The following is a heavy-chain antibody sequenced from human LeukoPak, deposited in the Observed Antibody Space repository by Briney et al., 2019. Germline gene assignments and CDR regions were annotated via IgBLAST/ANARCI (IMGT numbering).Heavy chain of an antibody. Sequence: GGSLRLSCAASGLSFSSYTMTWVRQAPGRGLEWVAAISGSGSSTAYADSVKGRLNISRDNFKNMLYLQVNSLRAEDTAIYYCAKESGDDGDFDYWGRGTLVVVSS. D-gene: IGHD4-17*01. CDR3: AKESGDDGDFDY. CDR1: GLSFSSYT. V-gene: IGHV3-23*01. CDR2: ISGSGSST. J-gene: IGHJ4*02.